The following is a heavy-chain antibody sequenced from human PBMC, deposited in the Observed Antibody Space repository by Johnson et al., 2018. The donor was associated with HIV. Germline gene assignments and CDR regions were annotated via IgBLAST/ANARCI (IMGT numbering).Heavy chain of an antibody. V-gene: IGHV3-30*14. Sequence: QVQLVESGGGVVQPGRSLRLSCTASGFTFSSFWMTWVRQAPGKGLEWVAVISYDGSNKYYADSVKGRFTISRDNSKNTLYLQMGSLRAEDTAVYYCARDDCTAGICYNAFDIWGQGTMVTVSS. CDR3: ARDDCTAGICYNAFDI. CDR2: ISYDGSNK. J-gene: IGHJ3*02. CDR1: GFTFSSFW. D-gene: IGHD2-8*02.